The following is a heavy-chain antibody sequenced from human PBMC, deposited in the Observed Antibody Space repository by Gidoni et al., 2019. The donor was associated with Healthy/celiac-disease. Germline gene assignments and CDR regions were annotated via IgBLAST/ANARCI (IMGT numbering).Heavy chain of an antibody. CDR3: ASAPYYYGSGSYFY. CDR1: GGSSSGYY. J-gene: IGHJ4*02. V-gene: IGHV4-34*01. D-gene: IGHD3-10*01. CDR2: INHSGST. Sequence: QVQLQQWGAGLLKPSETLSLTCAVYGGSSSGYYWSWIRQPPGKGLEWIGEINHSGSTNYNPSLKSRVTISVDTSKNQFSLKLSSVTAADTAVYYCASAPYYYGSGSYFYWGQGTLVTVSS.